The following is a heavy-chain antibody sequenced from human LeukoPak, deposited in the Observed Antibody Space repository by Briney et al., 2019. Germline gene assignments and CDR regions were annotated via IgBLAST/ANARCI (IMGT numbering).Heavy chain of an antibody. Sequence: ASVKVSCKASGGTFSSYAISWVRQAPGQGLEWMGGIIPIFGTANYAQKFQGRVTITTDESTSTAYMELSSLRSEDTALYYCARGEPAASAFDIWGQGTMVTVSS. CDR2: IIPIFGTA. J-gene: IGHJ3*02. CDR1: GGTFSSYA. D-gene: IGHD2-2*01. V-gene: IGHV1-69*05. CDR3: ARGEPAASAFDI.